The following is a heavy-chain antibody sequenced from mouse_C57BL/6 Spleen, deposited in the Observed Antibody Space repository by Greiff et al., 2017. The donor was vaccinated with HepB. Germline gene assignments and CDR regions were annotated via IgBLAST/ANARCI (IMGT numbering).Heavy chain of an antibody. CDR1: GYTFTDYN. CDR3: ASYYGSSQFAY. D-gene: IGHD1-1*01. Sequence: EVKLQQSGPELVKPGASVKIPCKASGYTFTDYNMDWVKQSHGKSLEWIGDINPNNGGTIYNQKFKGKATLTVDKSSSTAYMELRSLTSEDTAVYYCASYYGSSQFAYWGQGTLVTVSA. J-gene: IGHJ3*01. CDR2: INPNNGGT. V-gene: IGHV1-18*01.